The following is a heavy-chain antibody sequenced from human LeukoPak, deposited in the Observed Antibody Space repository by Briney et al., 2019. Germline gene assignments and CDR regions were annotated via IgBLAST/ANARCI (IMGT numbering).Heavy chain of an antibody. CDR3: VRGSSDWAGTDY. D-gene: IGHD2-21*02. CDR1: EFTFSSYD. V-gene: IGHV3-30*02. Sequence: GGSLRLSCAASEFTFSSYDMQWVRQAPGKGLEWVAFIRFDGSNKYYADSVKGRFTISRDNAKNMLHLQMNSLRVEDTAVYYCVRGSSDWAGTDYWGQGTLVTVSS. J-gene: IGHJ4*02. CDR2: IRFDGSNK.